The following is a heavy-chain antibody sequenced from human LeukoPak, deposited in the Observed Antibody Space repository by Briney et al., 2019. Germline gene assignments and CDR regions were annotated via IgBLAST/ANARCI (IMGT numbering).Heavy chain of an antibody. V-gene: IGHV1-2*02. D-gene: IGHD3/OR15-3a*01. CDR3: ARDPGRYDFPSWYFDL. Sequence: ASVKVSCKASGYTFTSYYMHWVRQAPGQGLEWMGWINPNSGGTNYAQKFQGRVTMTRDTSISTAYIELSRLRSDDTAVYYCARDPGRYDFPSWYFDLWGRGTLVTVSS. J-gene: IGHJ2*01. CDR1: GYTFTSYY. CDR2: INPNSGGT.